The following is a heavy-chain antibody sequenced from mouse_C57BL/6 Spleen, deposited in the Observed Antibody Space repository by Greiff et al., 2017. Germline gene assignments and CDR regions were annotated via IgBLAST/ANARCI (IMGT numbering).Heavy chain of an antibody. V-gene: IGHV1-66*01. Sequence: QVQLKESGPELVKPGASVKISCKASGYSFTSYYIHWVKQRPGQGLEWIGWIYPGSGNTKYNEKFKGKATLTADTSSSTAYMQLSSLTSEDSAVYYCPRDRTDWGQGTTLTVSS. CDR2: IYPGSGNT. J-gene: IGHJ2*01. CDR3: PRDRTD. CDR1: GYSFTSYY.